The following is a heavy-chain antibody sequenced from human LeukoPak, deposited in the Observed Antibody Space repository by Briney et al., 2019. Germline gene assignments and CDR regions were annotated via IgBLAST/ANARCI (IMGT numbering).Heavy chain of an antibody. Sequence: GGSLRLSCAVSGFTFSSYWMNWIRQAPGKGLEWVANIKDDGSDKNYADSVKGRFTISRDNAKNSLYLQMNSLRAEDTAVYYCARDGVSSPPDFDYWGQGTLVTVS. CDR3: ARDGVSSPPDFDY. D-gene: IGHD6-6*01. CDR1: GFTFSSYW. CDR2: IKDDGSDK. V-gene: IGHV3-7*01. J-gene: IGHJ4*02.